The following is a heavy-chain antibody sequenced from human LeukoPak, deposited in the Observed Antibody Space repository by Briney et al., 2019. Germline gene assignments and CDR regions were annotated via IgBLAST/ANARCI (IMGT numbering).Heavy chain of an antibody. Sequence: SETLSLTCTVSGGSISSSSYYWGWIRQPPGKGLEWIGSIYCSGSTYYNPFLKSRVTISVDTSKNQFSLKLSSVTAADTAVYYCARVEMATIGAFDIWGQGTMVTVSS. CDR2: IYCSGST. CDR1: GGSISSSSYY. V-gene: IGHV4-39*07. CDR3: ARVEMATIGAFDI. D-gene: IGHD5-24*01. J-gene: IGHJ3*02.